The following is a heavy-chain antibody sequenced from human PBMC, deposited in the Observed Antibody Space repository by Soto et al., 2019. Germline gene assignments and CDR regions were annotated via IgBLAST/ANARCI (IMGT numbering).Heavy chain of an antibody. CDR2: IIPIFGTA. J-gene: IGHJ3*02. CDR3: ARGSHYYDRGFGAFDI. D-gene: IGHD3-22*01. CDR1: GGTFSSYA. Sequence: ASVKVSCKASGGTFSSYAISWVRQAPGQGLEWMGGIIPIFGTANYAQKFQGRVTITADESTSTAYMELSSLRSEDTAVYYCARGSHYYDRGFGAFDIWGQGTMVTVS. V-gene: IGHV1-69*13.